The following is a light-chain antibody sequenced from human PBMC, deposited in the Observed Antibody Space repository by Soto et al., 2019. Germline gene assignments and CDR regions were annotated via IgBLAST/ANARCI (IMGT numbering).Light chain of an antibody. CDR3: QQLNDYPFT. CDR2: TAS. J-gene: IGKJ3*01. V-gene: IGKV1-9*01. CDR1: QDISPY. Sequence: DIPLTQSPSFLSASVGDRVTVTCRASQDISPYLAWYQQKPGQAPKLLIYTASTLQSGVPSRFSGSESGTEFTLTISSLQPEDFATYYCQQLNDYPFTFGPGTRVDIK.